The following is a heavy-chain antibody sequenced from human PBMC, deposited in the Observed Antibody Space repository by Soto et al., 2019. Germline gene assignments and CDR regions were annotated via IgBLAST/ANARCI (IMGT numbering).Heavy chain of an antibody. CDR2: ISSSSSYT. J-gene: IGHJ3*02. CDR1: GYTFSNYY. CDR3: ARDSYYDSSGYFPSGPRENAFDI. V-gene: IGHV3-11*06. D-gene: IGHD3-22*01. Sequence: PGGSLRLSCSASGYTFSNYYMSWIRQAPGKGLEWVSNISSSSSYTNYPDSVKGRFTISRDNAKNSLYLQMNSLGAEDTAVYYCARDSYYDSSGYFPSGPRENAFDIWGQGTMVTVSS.